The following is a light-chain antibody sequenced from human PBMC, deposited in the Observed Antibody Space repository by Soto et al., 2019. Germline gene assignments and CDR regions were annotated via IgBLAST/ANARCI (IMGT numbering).Light chain of an antibody. Sequence: QSALTQPASVSGSPGQSITISCTGTSSDVGAYNYVSWYQQHPGKAPKLMIYDVSNRPSGVSNRFSGSKSGNTASLTISGLQAEDEADFYCSSSTSSSTVIFGGGTKLTV. CDR2: DVS. J-gene: IGLJ2*01. CDR3: SSSTSSSTVI. V-gene: IGLV2-14*01. CDR1: SSDVGAYNY.